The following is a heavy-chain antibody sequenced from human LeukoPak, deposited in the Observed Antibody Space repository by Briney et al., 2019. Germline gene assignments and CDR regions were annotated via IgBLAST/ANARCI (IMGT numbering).Heavy chain of an antibody. Sequence: SVKVSCKASGGSFSSYAISWVRQAPGQGLEWMGRIIPILGIANYAQKFQGRVTITADKSTSTAYMELSSLRSEDTAVYYCARDRVTPNWFDPWGQGTLVTVSS. CDR2: IIPILGIA. J-gene: IGHJ5*02. CDR3: ARDRVTPNWFDP. D-gene: IGHD5-18*01. V-gene: IGHV1-69*04. CDR1: GGSFSSYA.